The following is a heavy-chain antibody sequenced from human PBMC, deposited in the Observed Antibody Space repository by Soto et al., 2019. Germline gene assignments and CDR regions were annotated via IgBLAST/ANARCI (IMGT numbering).Heavy chain of an antibody. CDR1: GGSISSYY. Sequence: QMQLQESGPGLVKPSETLSLTCTVSGGSISSYYWSWIRQPPGKGLEWIGYIYYSGSTNYNPSLSSRVTISVDTSKNQFSLKLYSVTAADTAVYYCARDGYYYDSSGYQRVYYFDYWGQGTLVTVSS. J-gene: IGHJ4*02. V-gene: IGHV4-59*01. CDR2: IYYSGST. D-gene: IGHD3-22*01. CDR3: ARDGYYYDSSGYQRVYYFDY.